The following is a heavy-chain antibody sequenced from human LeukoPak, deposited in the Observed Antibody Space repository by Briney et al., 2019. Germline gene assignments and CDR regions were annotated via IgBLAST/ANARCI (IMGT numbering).Heavy chain of an antibody. CDR2: INPNSGGT. D-gene: IGHD6-13*01. Sequence: ASVKVSCKASGYTFTGYCMHWVRQAPGQGLEWMGWINPNSGGTNYAQKFQGRVTMTRDTSTSTAYMELSRLRSDDTAVYYCARDTYSSSSNWFDPWGQGTLVTVSS. J-gene: IGHJ5*02. CDR1: GYTFTGYC. CDR3: ARDTYSSSSNWFDP. V-gene: IGHV1-2*02.